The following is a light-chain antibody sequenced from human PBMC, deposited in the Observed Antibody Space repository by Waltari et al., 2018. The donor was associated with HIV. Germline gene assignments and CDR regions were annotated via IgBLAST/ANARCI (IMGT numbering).Light chain of an antibody. CDR2: GAS. Sequence: EIVMTQSPVTLSASPGERVTLSCRASERGNSDLAWYQQKPGQAPRLLIHGASTRATGIPPRFSGSESETQFTLTISSLQSEDCAVYYCQQYNNWPPAWTFGRGTRVEI. CDR3: QQYNNWPPAWT. J-gene: IGKJ1*01. V-gene: IGKV3-15*01. CDR1: ERGNSD.